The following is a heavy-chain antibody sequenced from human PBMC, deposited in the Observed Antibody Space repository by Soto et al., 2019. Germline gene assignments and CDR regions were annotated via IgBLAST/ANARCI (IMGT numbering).Heavy chain of an antibody. CDR3: ARPYYYGSGSYPNDY. CDR2: IYYSGST. J-gene: IGHJ4*02. Sequence: SETLSLTCTVSGGSISSSSYYWGWIRQPPGKGLEWIGSIYYSGSTYYNPSLKSRVTITVDTSKNQFTLKLSSVTAADTTVYYCARPYYYGSGSYPNDYWGQGTLVTVSS. D-gene: IGHD3-10*01. CDR1: GGSISSSSYY. V-gene: IGHV4-39*01.